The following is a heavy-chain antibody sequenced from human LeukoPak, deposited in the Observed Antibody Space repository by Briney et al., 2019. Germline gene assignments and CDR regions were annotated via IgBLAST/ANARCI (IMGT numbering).Heavy chain of an antibody. D-gene: IGHD2-15*01. V-gene: IGHV3-30-3*01. CDR1: GFTFSSYA. Sequence: GGSLGLSCAASGFTFSSYAMHWVRQAPGKGLEWVAVISYDGSNKYYADSVKGRFTISRDNSKNTLYLQMNSLRAEDTAVYYCARAGYCSGGSCYGSDYWGQGILVSVSS. CDR2: ISYDGSNK. J-gene: IGHJ4*02. CDR3: ARAGYCSGGSCYGSDY.